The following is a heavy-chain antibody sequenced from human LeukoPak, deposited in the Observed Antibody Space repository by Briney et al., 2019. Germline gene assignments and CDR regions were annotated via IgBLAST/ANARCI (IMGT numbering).Heavy chain of an antibody. J-gene: IGHJ5*02. CDR3: ARDGVRGVINGYRCWFDP. D-gene: IGHD3-10*01. CDR2: IYYSGST. CDR1: GGSISSSSYY. V-gene: IGHV4-39*02. Sequence: SETLSLTCTVSGGSISSSSYYWGWIRQPPGKGLEWIGSIYYSGSTYYNPSLKSRVTISVDTSKNQFSLKLSSVTAADTAVYYCARDGVRGVINGYRCWFDPWGQGTLVTVSS.